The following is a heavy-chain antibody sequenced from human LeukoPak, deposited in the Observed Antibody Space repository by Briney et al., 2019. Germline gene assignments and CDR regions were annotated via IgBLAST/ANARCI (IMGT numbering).Heavy chain of an antibody. J-gene: IGHJ4*02. CDR2: ISASGGST. Sequence: PGGSLRPSCAASGFTFSSYAMSWVRQAPGKGLEWVSGISASGGSTYYADSVKGRFTISRDNSKNTLYLQMNSLRAEDTAVYYCAKDCSGGSCYSDYWGQGTVVTVSS. V-gene: IGHV3-23*01. D-gene: IGHD2-15*01. CDR1: GFTFSSYA. CDR3: AKDCSGGSCYSDY.